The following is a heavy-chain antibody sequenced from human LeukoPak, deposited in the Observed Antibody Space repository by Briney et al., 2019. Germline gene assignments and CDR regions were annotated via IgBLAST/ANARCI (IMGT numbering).Heavy chain of an antibody. CDR3: ASRGGFSYFDY. CDR2: IYSGGST. D-gene: IGHD3-10*01. Sequence: GGSLRLSCAASGFTVSSNYMSWVRQAPGKGLEWVSVIYSGGSTYYADSVKGQFTISRHNSKNTVYLQMNSLRAEDTAVYYCASRGGFSYFDYWGQGSLVTVSS. CDR1: GFTVSSNY. V-gene: IGHV3-53*04. J-gene: IGHJ4*02.